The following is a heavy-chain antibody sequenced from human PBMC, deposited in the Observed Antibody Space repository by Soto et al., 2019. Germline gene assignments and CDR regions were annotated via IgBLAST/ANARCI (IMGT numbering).Heavy chain of an antibody. CDR3: ASIPEPRDSSGYNYDFDY. D-gene: IGHD3-22*01. CDR2: IIPIFGTA. J-gene: IGHJ4*02. Sequence: ASVKVSCKASGGTFSSYAISWVRQAPGQGLEWMGGIIPIFGTANYAQKFQGRVTITADKSTSTAYMELSSLRSEDTAVYYCASIPEPRDSSGYNYDFDYWGQGTLVTVSS. CDR1: GGTFSSYA. V-gene: IGHV1-69*06.